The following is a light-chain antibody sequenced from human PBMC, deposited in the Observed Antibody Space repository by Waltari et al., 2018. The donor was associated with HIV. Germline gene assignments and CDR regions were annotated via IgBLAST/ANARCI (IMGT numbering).Light chain of an antibody. CDR2: WAS. CDR1: QSVLSSSSYSDY. J-gene: IGKJ1*01. Sequence: DIIMTQYPNTLTVTMSERATINCKSSQSVLSSSSYSDYIGWYQQKPGQPPKLLIDWASTRESGVPDRFSGSGSGTDFTLTISNLQAEDVAVYYCQQYLRTPWTFGQGTRVEIK. CDR3: QQYLRTPWT. V-gene: IGKV4-1*01.